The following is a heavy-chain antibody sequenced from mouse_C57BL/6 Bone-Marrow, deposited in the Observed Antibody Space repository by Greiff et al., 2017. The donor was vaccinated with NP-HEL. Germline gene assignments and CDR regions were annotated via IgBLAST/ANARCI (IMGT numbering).Heavy chain of an antibody. V-gene: IGHV1-55*01. J-gene: IGHJ3*01. D-gene: IGHD2-5*01. CDR1: GYTFTSYW. CDR2: IYPGSGST. CDR3: ARDYSNYEGGAY. Sequence: QVQLQQPGAELVKPGASVKMSCKASGYTFTSYWITWVKQRPGQGLEWIGDIYPGSGSTNYNEKFKSKATLTVDTSSSTAYMQLSSLTSEDSAVYYCARDYSNYEGGAYWGQGTLVTVSA.